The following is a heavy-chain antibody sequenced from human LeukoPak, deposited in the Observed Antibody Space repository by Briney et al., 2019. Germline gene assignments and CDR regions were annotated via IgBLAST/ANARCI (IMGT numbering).Heavy chain of an antibody. CDR1: GGSISSYY. CDR3: ARGGWGSFDY. V-gene: IGHV4-59*01. J-gene: IGHJ4*02. Sequence: SETLSLTCTVSGGSISSYYRSWIRQPPGKGLEWIAYIYYSGSTNYNPSLKSRVTISLDTSKNQFSLKLISVTAADTAVYYCARGGWGSFDYWGQGTLVTVSS. D-gene: IGHD1-26*01. CDR2: IYYSGST.